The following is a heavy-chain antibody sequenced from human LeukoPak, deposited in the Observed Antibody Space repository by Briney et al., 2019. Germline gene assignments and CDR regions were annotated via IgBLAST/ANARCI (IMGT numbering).Heavy chain of an antibody. CDR2: INHSGST. V-gene: IGHV4-34*01. Sequence: SETLSLTCAVYGGSFSGYYWSWIRQPPGKGLEWIGEINHSGSTNYNPSLKSRVTISVDTSKNQFSLKLSSVTAADTAEYYCARANGHYFDYWGQGTLVTVSS. D-gene: IGHD2-8*01. CDR3: ARANGHYFDY. J-gene: IGHJ4*02. CDR1: GGSFSGYY.